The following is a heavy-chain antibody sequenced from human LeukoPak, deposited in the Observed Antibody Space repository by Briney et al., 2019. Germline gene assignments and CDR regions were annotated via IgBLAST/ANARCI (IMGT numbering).Heavy chain of an antibody. J-gene: IGHJ6*03. V-gene: IGHV5-51*01. CDR3: ARRGKGSGSYYYYYYMDV. CDR2: IYPGDSDT. Sequence: GESLKISCKGSGYSFTSYWIGWVRQMPGEGLEWMGIIYPGDSDTRYSPSFQGQVTISADKSISTAYLQWSSLKASDTAMYYCARRGKGSGSYYYYYYMDVWGKGTTVTISS. D-gene: IGHD3-10*01. CDR1: GYSFTSYW.